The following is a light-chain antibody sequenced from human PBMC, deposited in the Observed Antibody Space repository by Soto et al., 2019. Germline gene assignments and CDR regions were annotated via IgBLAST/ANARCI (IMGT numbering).Light chain of an antibody. J-gene: IGLJ1*01. CDR1: SRDVCGDNA. Sequence: QSFLAQPASVSGSPVQTITISCTGTSRDVCGDNAFSWYQHHPGKSPKLIIYEVTQRPAGISDRFSASKSGNKASLTISGLQAEDEADYYCKSFRVNXLYAVGTGTKVXV. V-gene: IGLV2-14*01. CDR2: EVT. CDR3: KSFRVNXLYA.